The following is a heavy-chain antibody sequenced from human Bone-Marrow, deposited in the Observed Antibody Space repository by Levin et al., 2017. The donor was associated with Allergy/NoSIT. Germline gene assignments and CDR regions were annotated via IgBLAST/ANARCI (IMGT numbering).Heavy chain of an antibody. CDR3: ARTKYNWNGELDF. D-gene: IGHD1-1*01. V-gene: IGHV3-66*01. CDR2: MQTGGTT. J-gene: IGHJ4*02. Sequence: GESLKISCVVSGFRVNDHYINWIRQAAGKGLEWVSVMQTGGTTYHADSVKDRFTISRDNSKNTVWLQMSNLRIEDTGVYYCARTKYNWNGELDFWGQGTAVTVSS. CDR1: GFRVNDHY.